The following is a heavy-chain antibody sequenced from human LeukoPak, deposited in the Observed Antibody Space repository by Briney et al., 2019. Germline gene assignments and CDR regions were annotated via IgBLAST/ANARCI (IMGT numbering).Heavy chain of an antibody. CDR2: LNWDGRTT. CDR3: AREDPYSKPLDY. D-gene: IGHD4-11*01. J-gene: IGHJ4*02. Sequence: GGSLSLSCAASGFTFDDYGMSWVRQVAGKGLEWVSGLNWDGRTTGYADSVQSRFSISRDNAKISLFLQMNSLMPEDTAFYYCAREDPYSKPLDYWGQGTLVTVSS. CDR1: GFTFDDYG. V-gene: IGHV3-20*04.